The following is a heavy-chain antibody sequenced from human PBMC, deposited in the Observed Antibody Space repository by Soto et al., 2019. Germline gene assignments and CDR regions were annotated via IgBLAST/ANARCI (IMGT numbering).Heavy chain of an antibody. CDR2: IYYSGST. CDR3: ARQRTSVVTQAFFDS. CDR1: GDSINNRSYY. J-gene: IGHJ4*02. D-gene: IGHD2-21*02. V-gene: IGHV4-39*01. Sequence: SETLSLTCTVTGDSINNRSYYWGWIRQPPGKGLEWIGSIYYSGSTYNNPSLKSRVSMSVDTSKNQFSLKLRSVTAADTALYYCARQRTSVVTQAFFDSWGQGALVTVSS.